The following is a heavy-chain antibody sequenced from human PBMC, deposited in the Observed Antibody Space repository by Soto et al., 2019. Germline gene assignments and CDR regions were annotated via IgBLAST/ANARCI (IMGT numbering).Heavy chain of an antibody. V-gene: IGHV1-8*02. CDR3: ARGSYSSGWYYFDY. D-gene: IGHD6-19*01. CDR1: GYTLTSYG. J-gene: IGHJ4*02. CDR2: MNPNSGNT. Sequence: ASVKVSCKASGYTLTSYGISWVRQATGQGLEWMGWMNPNSGNTGYAQKFQGRVTMTRNTSISTAYMELSSLRSEDTAVYYCARGSYSSGWYYFDYWGQGTLVTVSS.